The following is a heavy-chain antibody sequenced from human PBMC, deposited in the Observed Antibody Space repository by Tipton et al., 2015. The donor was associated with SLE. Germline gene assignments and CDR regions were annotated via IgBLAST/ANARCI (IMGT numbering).Heavy chain of an antibody. J-gene: IGHJ4*02. D-gene: IGHD6-13*01. CDR1: GFSFSDSD. V-gene: IGHV3-73*01. CDR2: IRSNTNNYAT. CDR3: ARNGPWYGPSYDY. Sequence: GSLRLSCAASGFSFSDSDMHWVRQASGEGLEWVGRIRSNTNNYATTYAASVKGRFTFSRDDSKNTAHLQMNSLKSEDTAVYYCARNGPWYGPSYDYWGQGDLVTVSS.